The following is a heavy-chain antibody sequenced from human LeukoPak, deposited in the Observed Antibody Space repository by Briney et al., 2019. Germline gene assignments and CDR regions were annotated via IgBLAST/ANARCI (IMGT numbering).Heavy chain of an antibody. CDR1: GFTVSSNY. CDR2: ISSSSSYI. J-gene: IGHJ4*02. Sequence: GGSLRLSCAASGFTVSSNYMSWVRQAPGKGLEWVSSISSSSSYIYYADSVKGRFTISRDNAKNSLYLQMNSLRAEDTAVYYCAREVVNAIPFDYWGQGTLVTVSS. CDR3: AREVVNAIPFDY. D-gene: IGHD2-21*01. V-gene: IGHV3-21*01.